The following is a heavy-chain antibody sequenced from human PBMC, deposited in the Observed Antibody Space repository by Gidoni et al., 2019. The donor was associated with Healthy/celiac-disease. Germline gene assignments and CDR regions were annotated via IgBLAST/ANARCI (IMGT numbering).Heavy chain of an antibody. CDR1: GWSFSGYY. V-gene: IGHV4-34*01. CDR2: INHSGST. D-gene: IGHD2-21*01. Sequence: VQLQQWGAGLFKPSETLSPTCAVYGWSFSGYYWSWIRQPPGKGLEWIGEINHSGSTNYNPSRKSRVTISVDTSKKQFSLKLSSVTAADTAVYYCARGAILWYYYFDYWGQGTLVTVSS. CDR3: ARGAILWYYYFDY. J-gene: IGHJ4*02.